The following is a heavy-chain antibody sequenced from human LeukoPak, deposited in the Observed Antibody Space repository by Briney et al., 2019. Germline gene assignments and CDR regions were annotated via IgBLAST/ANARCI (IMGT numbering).Heavy chain of an antibody. V-gene: IGHV3-53*01. CDR1: GFTVSSNY. J-gene: IGHJ4*02. D-gene: IGHD3-16*01. CDR3: AKNEFGQYQY. Sequence: GGSLRLSCAASGFTVSSNYMSWVRQAPGKGLEWVSGISGSGVTDYADSVKGRFTISRDNSQNTLYLQMNSLRAEDTAVYYCAKNEFGQYQYWGQGTLVTVSS. CDR2: ISGSGVT.